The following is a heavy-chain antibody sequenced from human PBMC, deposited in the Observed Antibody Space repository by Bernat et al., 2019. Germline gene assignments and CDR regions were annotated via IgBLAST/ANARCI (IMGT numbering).Heavy chain of an antibody. CDR2: ISRNSGSI. Sequence: EVQRVEAGGGLVQPGRSLRLSCAASGVTFDDYAMHWVRQAPGKGLEWVSGISRNSGSIGYADAVKGRFTISRDNAKNSLYLQMNSLRANDTALYYSAKDYESLVSNFRTSWYSHWGQGTLVTVSS. V-gene: IGHV3-9*01. J-gene: IGHJ4*02. CDR3: AKDYESLVSNFRTSWYSH. D-gene: IGHD6-13*01. CDR1: GVTFDDYA.